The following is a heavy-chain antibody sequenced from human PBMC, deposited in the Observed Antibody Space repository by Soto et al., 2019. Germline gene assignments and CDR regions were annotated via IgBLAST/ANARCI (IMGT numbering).Heavy chain of an antibody. CDR3: VRDRGYPDSFNI. Sequence: GGSLSLSCAASGFNFGPFWMHWVRQAPGKGLVWVSHINGDASTILYADSVKGRFTISRDNARSTLFLQMNGLRAEDTAVYYCVRDRGYPDSFNIWGQGTTVTVSS. J-gene: IGHJ3*02. CDR2: INGDASTI. D-gene: IGHD3-10*01. V-gene: IGHV3-74*01. CDR1: GFNFGPFW.